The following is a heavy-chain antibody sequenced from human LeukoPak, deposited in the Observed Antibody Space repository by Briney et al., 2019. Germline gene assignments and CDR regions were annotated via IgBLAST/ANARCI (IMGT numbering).Heavy chain of an antibody. V-gene: IGHV3-23*01. CDR1: GFTFSNYG. J-gene: IGHJ4*02. CDR2: ISESGGKI. Sequence: GGSLRLSCAASGFTFSNYGMSWVRQAPGKGLEWVSGISESGGKIYYADSVKGRFTISRDNSKNMLYLQMNSLRAEDTAVYYCAKRGSGYFDWLLQLDYWGQGTLVTVSS. D-gene: IGHD3-9*01. CDR3: AKRGSGYFDWLLQLDY.